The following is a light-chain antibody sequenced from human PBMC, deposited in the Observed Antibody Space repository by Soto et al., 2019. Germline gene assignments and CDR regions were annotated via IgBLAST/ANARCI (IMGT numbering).Light chain of an antibody. Sequence: DIQLTQSPSSLSASVGDRVTITCRASQGVSKWLAWYQQKPEKAPILLIHGASNLQTGLPSRFSGSGSGTDSVLTITRLQPEDIATYLCQQANSFPLTFGQGTRVESK. CDR3: QQANSFPLT. V-gene: IGKV1-12*01. CDR2: GAS. J-gene: IGKJ5*01. CDR1: QGVSKW.